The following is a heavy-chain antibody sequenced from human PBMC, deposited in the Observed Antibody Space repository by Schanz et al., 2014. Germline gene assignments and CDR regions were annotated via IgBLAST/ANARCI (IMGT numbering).Heavy chain of an antibody. D-gene: IGHD1-20*01. CDR2: IQGGASAGTT. J-gene: IGHJ3*01. CDR1: GFPFSNPFSNAW. Sequence: VHLVESGGGVVQPGGSLRLSCAASGFPFSNPFSNAWMSWVRQAPGKGLEWLGRIQGGASAGTTDYAAPVKGRFTISRDDPRNTLYLQMNTLRTDDTALYFCAAFNNRDAFNVWGQGTMVSVSS. V-gene: IGHV3-15*01. CDR3: AAFNNRDAFNV.